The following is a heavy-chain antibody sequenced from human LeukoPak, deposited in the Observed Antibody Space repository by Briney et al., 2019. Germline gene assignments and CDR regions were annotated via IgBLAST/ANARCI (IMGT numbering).Heavy chain of an antibody. CDR3: ARDLAEDYMDV. CDR1: GGSISTYY. V-gene: IGHV4-4*07. Sequence: SETLSLTCTVSGGSISTYYWNWIRQPAGKGLEWIGRIYTTGITNYNPSLKSRVTMSVDTSKNQFSLKLSSVTAADTAVYYCARDLAEDYMDVWGKGTTVTVSS. CDR2: IYTTGIT. J-gene: IGHJ6*03. D-gene: IGHD3-16*01.